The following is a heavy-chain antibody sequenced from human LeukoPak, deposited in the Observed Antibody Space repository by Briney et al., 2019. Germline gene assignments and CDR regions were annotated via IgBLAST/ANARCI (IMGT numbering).Heavy chain of an antibody. CDR1: GYTLTELS. CDR3: ARDKRWELFPMDY. J-gene: IGHJ4*02. CDR2: FDPEDGET. V-gene: IGHV1-24*01. Sequence: ASVKVSCKVSGYTLTELSMHWVRQAPGKGLEWMGGFDPEDGETIYAQKFQGRVTMTTDTSTSTAYMELRSLRSDDTAVYYCARDKRWELFPMDYWGQGTLVTVSS. D-gene: IGHD1-26*01.